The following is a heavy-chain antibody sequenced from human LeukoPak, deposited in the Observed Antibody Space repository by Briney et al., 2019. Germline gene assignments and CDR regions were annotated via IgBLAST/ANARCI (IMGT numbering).Heavy chain of an antibody. CDR3: ARAAAGSSFYFDY. Sequence: PGGALRLSCAASGFTVSSNYMSWVRQAPRKGLEWVSFIDSGGTTYYADSVKGRFTISRDNSKNTLYLQMNSLRAEGTAVYYCARAAAGSSFYFDYWGQGTLVTVSS. CDR1: GFTVSSNY. D-gene: IGHD6-13*01. V-gene: IGHV3-66*01. CDR2: IDSGGTT. J-gene: IGHJ4*02.